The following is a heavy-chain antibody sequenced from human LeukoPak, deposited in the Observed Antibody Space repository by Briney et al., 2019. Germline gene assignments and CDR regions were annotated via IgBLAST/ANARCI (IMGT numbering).Heavy chain of an antibody. D-gene: IGHD6-13*01. J-gene: IGHJ3*02. CDR1: GGSISSYY. Sequence: ASETLSLTCTVSGGSISSYYWSWIRQPAGKGLEWIGRIYTSGSTNYNPSLKSRVTISVDGSKNQMSLTLSSVAAEDTAVYYCARGLGFLIGSIWYPDAFGIWGQGTMVTVSS. CDR2: IYTSGST. CDR3: ARGLGFLIGSIWYPDAFGI. V-gene: IGHV4-4*07.